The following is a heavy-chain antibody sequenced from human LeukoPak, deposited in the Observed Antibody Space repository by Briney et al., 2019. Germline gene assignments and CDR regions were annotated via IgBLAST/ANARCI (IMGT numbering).Heavy chain of an antibody. CDR1: GFTFSGSA. V-gene: IGHV3-73*01. CDR3: TRLGRYYFDY. Sequence: PGGSLRLSCAAPGFTFSGSAMHRVRQASGKGLEWVGHIRTKDNNYATAYAASVKGRFTISRDDSNNTAYLQMNSVKTEDTAVYYCTRLGRYYFDYWGQGTLVTVSS. J-gene: IGHJ4*02. CDR2: IRTKDNNYAT.